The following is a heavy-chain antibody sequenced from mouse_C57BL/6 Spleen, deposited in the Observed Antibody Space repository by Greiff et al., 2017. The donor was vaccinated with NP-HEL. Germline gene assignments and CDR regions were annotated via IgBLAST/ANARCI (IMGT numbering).Heavy chain of an antibody. J-gene: IGHJ2*01. V-gene: IGHV1-61*01. D-gene: IGHD2-4*01. Sequence: QVQLQQPGAELVRPGSSVKLSCKASGYTFTSYWMDWVKQRPGQGLEWIGNIYPSDSDTHYNQKFKDKATLTVDKSSSTAYMQLSSLTSEDSAVYDCSRDYDYEGGYFDYWGQGTTLTVSS. CDR3: SRDYDYEGGYFDY. CDR2: IYPSDSDT. CDR1: GYTFTSYW.